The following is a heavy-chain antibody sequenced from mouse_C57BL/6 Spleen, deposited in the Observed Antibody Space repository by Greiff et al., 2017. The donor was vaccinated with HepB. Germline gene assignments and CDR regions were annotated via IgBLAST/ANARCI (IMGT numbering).Heavy chain of an antibody. J-gene: IGHJ4*01. CDR1: GYTFTDYN. CDR3: AVIYYDYDDAMDY. Sequence: VQLQQPGPELVKPGASVKMSCKASGYTFTDYNMHWVKQSHGKSLEWIGYINPNNGGTSYNQKFKGKATLTVNKSSSTAYMELRSLTSEDSAVYYCAVIYYDYDDAMDYWGQGTSVSLL. V-gene: IGHV1-22*01. D-gene: IGHD2-4*01. CDR2: INPNNGGT.